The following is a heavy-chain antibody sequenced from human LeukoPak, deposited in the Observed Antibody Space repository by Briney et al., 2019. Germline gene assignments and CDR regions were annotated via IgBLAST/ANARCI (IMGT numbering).Heavy chain of an antibody. J-gene: IGHJ6*03. CDR3: AKDKAQGYYYYMDV. Sequence: PGGSLRLSCAASGFTFDDYAMHWVRQAPGKGLEWVSGISWNSGSIGYADSVKGRFTISRDNAKNSLCLQMNSLRAEDTALYYCAKDKAQGYYYYMDVWGKGTTVTVSS. V-gene: IGHV3-9*01. CDR1: GFTFDDYA. CDR2: ISWNSGSI.